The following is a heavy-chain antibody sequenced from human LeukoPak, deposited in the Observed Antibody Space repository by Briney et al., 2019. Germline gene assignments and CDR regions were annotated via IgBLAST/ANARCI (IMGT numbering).Heavy chain of an antibody. J-gene: IGHJ4*02. V-gene: IGHV3-23*01. CDR3: AKDRIWDYDSNGYFDF. CDR1: GFTFSTFA. Sequence: GGSLRLSCAASGFTFSTFAMSWVRQAPGKGLEWVSAISGSGGNTYYADSVKGRFTISRDNSKSTLHLQMNSLRAEDTAIYYCAKDRIWDYDSNGYFDFWGQGTLVTVSS. CDR2: ISGSGGNT. D-gene: IGHD3-22*01.